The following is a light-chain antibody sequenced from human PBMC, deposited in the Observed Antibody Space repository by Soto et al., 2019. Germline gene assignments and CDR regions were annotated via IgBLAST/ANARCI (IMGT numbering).Light chain of an antibody. CDR3: QSFDSSLTGVV. Sequence: QSVLTQPPSLSGDPGQRVTISCTGSSSNIGAGYDVHWYQQLPGTAPKLLIYVNSNRPSGVPDRFSGSKSGTSASLAITGLQAEDEADYYCQSFDSSLTGVVFGGGTQLTVL. J-gene: IGLJ2*01. V-gene: IGLV1-40*01. CDR2: VNS. CDR1: SSNIGAGYD.